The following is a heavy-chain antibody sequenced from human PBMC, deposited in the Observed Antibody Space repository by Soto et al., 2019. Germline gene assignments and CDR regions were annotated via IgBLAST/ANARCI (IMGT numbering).Heavy chain of an antibody. Sequence: QVQLVESGGGVVQPGRSLRLSCAASGFTFSSYGMHWVRQAPGKGLEWVAVIWYDGSNKYYADSVKGRFTISRDNSKNTLYLQMNSLRAEDTAVYYCARGRAGGGERGDWFDPWGQGTLVTVSS. V-gene: IGHV3-33*01. CDR1: GFTFSSYG. CDR2: IWYDGSNK. CDR3: ARGRAGGGERGDWFDP. D-gene: IGHD1-1*01. J-gene: IGHJ5*02.